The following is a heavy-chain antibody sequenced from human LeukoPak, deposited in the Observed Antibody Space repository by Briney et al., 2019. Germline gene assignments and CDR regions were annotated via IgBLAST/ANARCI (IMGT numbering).Heavy chain of an antibody. CDR1: GFTLDDYA. CDR3: AKDAAMIVVDYYFDY. D-gene: IGHD3-22*01. Sequence: GGSLRLSCAASGFTLDDYAMHCVRQAPGKGLEWVSGISWNSGSIGYADSVKGRFTISRDNATNSLYLQMNSLRAEDTALYYCAKDAAMIVVDYYFDYWGQGTLVTVSS. CDR2: ISWNSGSI. J-gene: IGHJ4*02. V-gene: IGHV3-9*01.